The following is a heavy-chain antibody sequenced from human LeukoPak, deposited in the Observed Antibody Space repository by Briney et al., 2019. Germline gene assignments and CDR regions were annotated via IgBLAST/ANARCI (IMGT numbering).Heavy chain of an antibody. CDR2: ISKNGGNT. V-gene: IGHV3-64D*06. Sequence: GGSLRLSCLGSGFTFSWYGMNWVLQAPGRGLEYVSAISKNGGNTYYVDSVKGRFTISRDNSKNTLYLQMNSLRVEDTAVYFCVKDLSDRDVDYWGQGTLVTVSS. D-gene: IGHD2-21*02. CDR1: GFTFSWYG. J-gene: IGHJ4*02. CDR3: VKDLSDRDVDY.